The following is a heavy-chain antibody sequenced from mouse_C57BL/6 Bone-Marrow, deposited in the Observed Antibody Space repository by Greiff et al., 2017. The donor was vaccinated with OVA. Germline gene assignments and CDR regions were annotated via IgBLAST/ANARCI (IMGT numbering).Heavy chain of an antibody. D-gene: IGHD2-5*01. CDR2: ISYDGSN. Sequence: QQSGPGLVKPSQSLSLTCSVTGYSITSGYYWNWIRQFPGNKLEWMGYISYDGSNNYNPSLKNRISITRDTSKNQFFLKLNSVTTEDTATYYCARNAYYSNYGYYAMDYWGQGTSVTVSS. V-gene: IGHV3-6*01. CDR3: ARNAYYSNYGYYAMDY. J-gene: IGHJ4*01. CDR1: GYSITSGYY.